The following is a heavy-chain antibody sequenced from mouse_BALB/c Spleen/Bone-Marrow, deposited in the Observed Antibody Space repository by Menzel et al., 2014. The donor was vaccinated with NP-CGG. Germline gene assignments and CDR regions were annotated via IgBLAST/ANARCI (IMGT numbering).Heavy chain of an antibody. D-gene: IGHD2-3*01. CDR2: IYPYNGGT. CDR1: GYTFSDYN. CDR3: ARGWLLSWFAY. Sequence: VQLKESGPELVKPGASVKISCKASGYTFSDYNMHWVKQSHGKSLEWIGNIYPYNGGTGCNQKFKRKATLTVDNSSSTAYMELRSLTSEDSAVYHCARGWLLSWFAYWGQGTLVTVSA. J-gene: IGHJ3*01. V-gene: IGHV1S29*02.